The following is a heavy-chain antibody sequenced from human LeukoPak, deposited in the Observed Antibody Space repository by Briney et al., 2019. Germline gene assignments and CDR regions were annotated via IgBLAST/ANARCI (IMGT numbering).Heavy chain of an antibody. V-gene: IGHV4-59*01. CDR2: IYYSGST. CDR3: ARWTWGNFDY. Sequence: SETLSLTCTVSGGSISSYYWSWIRQPPGKGLEWIGYIYYSGSTNYNPSLKCRVTISVDTSKNQFSLKLSSVTAADTAVYYCARWTWGNFDYWGQGNLVTVSS. J-gene: IGHJ4*02. D-gene: IGHD3-16*01. CDR1: GGSISSYY.